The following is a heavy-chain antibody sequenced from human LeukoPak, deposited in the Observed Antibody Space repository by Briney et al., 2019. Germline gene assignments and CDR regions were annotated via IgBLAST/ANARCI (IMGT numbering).Heavy chain of an antibody. CDR1: GFTFSSYS. J-gene: IGHJ4*02. V-gene: IGHV3-48*04. Sequence: GGSLRLSCAASGFTFSSYSMNWVRQAPGKGLEWVSYISSSSSNIYYADSVKGRFTISRDNAKNSLYLQMNSLRAEDTAVYYCARSSTTYYYDTSSHYWGQGTLVTVSS. CDR2: ISSSSSNI. D-gene: IGHD3-22*01. CDR3: ARSSTTYYYDTSSHY.